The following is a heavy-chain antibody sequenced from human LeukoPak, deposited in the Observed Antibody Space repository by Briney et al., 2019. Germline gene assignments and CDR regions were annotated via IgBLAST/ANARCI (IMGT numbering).Heavy chain of an antibody. D-gene: IGHD4-23*01. CDR1: GGSISSYY. Sequence: SETLSLTCTVSGGSISSYYWSWIRQPPGRGLEWIGYIYSSGSTNYSPSLESRVPISVDTSKNQFSLKLSSVTAADTAVDYCARLAAIGGSSRHYYLDVWGRGTTVTVSS. CDR2: IYSSGST. CDR3: ARLAAIGGSSRHYYLDV. J-gene: IGHJ6*03. V-gene: IGHV4-4*09.